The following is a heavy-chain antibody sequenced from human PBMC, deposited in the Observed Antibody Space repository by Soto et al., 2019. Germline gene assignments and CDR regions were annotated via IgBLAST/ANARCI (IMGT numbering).Heavy chain of an antibody. V-gene: IGHV3-7*01. Sequence: PWGSLRLSCASSGFTFSSYWMSWVRQAPGKGLEWVANIKQDGSEKYYVDSVKGRFTISRDNAKNSLYLQMNSLRAEDTAVYYCAREVDSDAFDIWGQGTMVTVSS. CDR1: GFTFSSYW. D-gene: IGHD3-22*01. CDR2: IKQDGSEK. CDR3: AREVDSDAFDI. J-gene: IGHJ3*02.